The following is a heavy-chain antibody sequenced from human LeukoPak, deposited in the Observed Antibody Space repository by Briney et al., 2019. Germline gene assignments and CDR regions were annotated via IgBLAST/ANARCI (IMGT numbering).Heavy chain of an antibody. V-gene: IGHV3-23*01. CDR3: AKGRAMVLLWFGEIDP. D-gene: IGHD3-10*01. CDR1: GFPFSSYG. Sequence: PGGSLRLSCAASGFPFSSYGMSWVRQAPGKGLEGVSAISGSGGSTYYADSVKGRFTISRDNSKNTLDLQMNSLGAEDTAVYYCAKGRAMVLLWFGEIDPWGQGTLVTVSS. J-gene: IGHJ5*02. CDR2: ISGSGGST.